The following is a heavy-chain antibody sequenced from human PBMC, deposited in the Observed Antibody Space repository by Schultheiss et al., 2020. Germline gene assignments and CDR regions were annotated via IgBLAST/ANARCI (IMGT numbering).Heavy chain of an antibody. J-gene: IGHJ4*02. D-gene: IGHD5-18*01. CDR3: AHSLAGGGYSYGFGY. CDR1: GFSLSTSGMC. V-gene: IGHV2-5*08. Sequence: SGPTLVKPTQTLTLTCTFSGFSLSTSGMCVSWIRQPPGKALEWLALIYWNDDKRYSPSLKSRLTITKDTSKNQVVLTMTNMDPVDTATYYCAHSLAGGGYSYGFGYWGQGTVVTVSS. CDR2: IYWNDDK.